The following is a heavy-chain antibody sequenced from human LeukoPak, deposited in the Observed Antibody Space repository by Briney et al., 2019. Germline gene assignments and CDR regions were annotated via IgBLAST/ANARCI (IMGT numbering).Heavy chain of an antibody. CDR3: ARVPWDY. CDR2: IYYSGTT. Sequence: SETLSLTCTVSGGSIRNYYWSWTRQPPGKGLEWIGYIYYSGTTKYNPSLKSRVTISVDTSKNQFSLKLSSVTAADTAVYYCARVPWDYWGQGTLVTVSS. J-gene: IGHJ4*02. CDR1: GGSIRNYY. V-gene: IGHV4-59*12.